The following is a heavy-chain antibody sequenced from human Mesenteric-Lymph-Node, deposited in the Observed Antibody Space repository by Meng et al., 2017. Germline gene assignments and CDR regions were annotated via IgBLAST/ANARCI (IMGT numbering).Heavy chain of an antibody. J-gene: IGHJ4*02. Sequence: VQLVQAGTERKNPGSSGKVSCKASGGTFTFYAFTWFRQAPGQGLEWMGGINPIFGTPYYAQRFQGRVTIPADTSMTSAFLELSSLTPEDTAVYYCVRWDNTGYFFDYWGQGTLVTVSS. D-gene: IGHD3-9*01. CDR1: GGTFTFYA. CDR3: VRWDNTGYFFDY. V-gene: IGHV1-69*06. CDR2: INPIFGTP.